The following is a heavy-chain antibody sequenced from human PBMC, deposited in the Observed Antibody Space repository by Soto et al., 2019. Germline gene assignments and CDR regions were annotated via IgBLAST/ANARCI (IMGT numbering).Heavy chain of an antibody. CDR1: GYTFTGYN. V-gene: IGHV1-2*04. CDR2: INPNSGGT. Sequence: ASVKVSCKASGYTFTGYNMHWVRQAPGQGLEWMGWINPNSGGTNYAQKFQGWVTMTRDTSISTAYMELSRLRSDDTAVYYCATSPGYTGCDPLDYWGQGTLFTVSS. CDR3: ATSPGYTGCDPLDY. J-gene: IGHJ4*02. D-gene: IGHD5-12*01.